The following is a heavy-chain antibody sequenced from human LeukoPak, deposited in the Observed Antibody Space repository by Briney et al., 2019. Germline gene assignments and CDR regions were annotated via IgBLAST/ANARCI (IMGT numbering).Heavy chain of an antibody. D-gene: IGHD2-15*01. CDR2: IRYDGSNK. J-gene: IGHJ4*02. CDR1: GFTFRSYD. V-gene: IGHV3-30*02. Sequence: GGSLRLSCAASGFTFRSYDMHWVRQAPGKGLEWVAFIRYDGSNKYYADSVKGRFTISRDNSKNTLYLQMNSLRAEDTAVYYWAKDAAQYCSGGSCYAYWGQGTLVTVSS. CDR3: AKDAAQYCSGGSCYAY.